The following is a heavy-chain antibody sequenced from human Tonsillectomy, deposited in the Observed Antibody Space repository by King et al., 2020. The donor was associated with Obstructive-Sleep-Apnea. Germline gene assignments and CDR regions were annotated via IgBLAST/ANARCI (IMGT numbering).Heavy chain of an antibody. Sequence: ITLKESAPTLVKPTQTLTLTCTFSGFSLNTYGVRVAWIRQPPGKALEWLAIVSWSDDDVHYHPLLQSRLTITKDTSRNQVVLTMTNVDPADTATYFCAHRRQDNGWPDFFDYWGQGTLVTVSS. V-gene: IGHV2-5*01. CDR1: GFSLNTYGVR. D-gene: IGHD6-19*01. CDR2: VSWSDDDV. CDR3: AHRRQDNGWPDFFDY. J-gene: IGHJ4*02.